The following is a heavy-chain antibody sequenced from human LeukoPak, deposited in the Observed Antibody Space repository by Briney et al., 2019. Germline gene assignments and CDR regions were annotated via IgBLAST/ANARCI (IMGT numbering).Heavy chain of an antibody. Sequence: SVKVSCKASGFTFTSSAMQWVRQARGQRLEWIGWTVVGSGNTNYAQKFQERVTITRDMSTSTAYMELSSLRSEDTAVYYCAANIQLAYCGGDCYGAPDYWGQGTLVTVSS. CDR3: AANIQLAYCGGDCYGAPDY. CDR2: TVVGSGNT. D-gene: IGHD2-21*02. J-gene: IGHJ4*02. V-gene: IGHV1-58*02. CDR1: GFTFTSSA.